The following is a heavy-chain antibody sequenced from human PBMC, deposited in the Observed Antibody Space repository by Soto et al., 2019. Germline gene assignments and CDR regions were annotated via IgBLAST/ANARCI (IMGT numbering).Heavy chain of an antibody. CDR2: ISGSGGST. Sequence: EVQLLESGGGLVQPGGSLRLSCAASGFTFSNYAMTWVRQAPGRGLEWVSVISGSGGSTYYEDSVKGRFTISRDNSKNTLYLQINSLRAEDTAVYYCAKDLQGGDFWSGFYSGDAFDIWGQGTMVTVSS. CDR1: GFTFSNYA. V-gene: IGHV3-23*01. D-gene: IGHD3-3*01. CDR3: AKDLQGGDFWSGFYSGDAFDI. J-gene: IGHJ3*02.